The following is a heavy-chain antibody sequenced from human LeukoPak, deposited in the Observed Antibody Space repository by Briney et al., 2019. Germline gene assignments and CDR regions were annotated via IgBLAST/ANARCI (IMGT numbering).Heavy chain of an antibody. V-gene: IGHV1-18*01. D-gene: IGHD3-22*01. Sequence: GASVKVSCKASGYTFTSYGISWVRQAPGQGLEWMGWISAYNGNTNYAQKFQGRVTITADESTSTAYMELSSLRSEDTAVYYCARGVSYYDSSGYLPRKNDAFDIWGQGTMVTVSS. CDR1: GYTFTSYG. J-gene: IGHJ3*02. CDR2: ISAYNGNT. CDR3: ARGVSYYDSSGYLPRKNDAFDI.